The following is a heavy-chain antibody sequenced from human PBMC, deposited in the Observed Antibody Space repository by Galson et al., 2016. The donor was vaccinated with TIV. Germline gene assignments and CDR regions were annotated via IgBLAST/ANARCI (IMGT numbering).Heavy chain of an antibody. CDR1: GFTFSTYG. D-gene: IGHD6-13*01. V-gene: IGHV3-30*18. J-gene: IGHJ6*02. Sequence: SLRLSCAASGFTFSTYGMHWVRQAPGQGLEWVAVTSYNGGNKYYAASVKGRFTISRDNSKNTLHLQMNSLRAEDTAVYYCAKCRRGYDSSWFPRAAYYYYAMDVWGQGTTVTVSS. CDR2: TSYNGGNK. CDR3: AKCRRGYDSSWFPRAAYYYYAMDV.